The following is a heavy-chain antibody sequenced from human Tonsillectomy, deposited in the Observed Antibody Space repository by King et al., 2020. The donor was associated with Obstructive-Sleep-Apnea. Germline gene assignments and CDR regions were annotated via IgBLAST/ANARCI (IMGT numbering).Heavy chain of an antibody. CDR1: GFTCSRYA. V-gene: IGHV3-30-3*01. CDR3: ARGDNRPTVVIPDGFDI. Sequence: VQLVESGGGVVKPGRSLRLSCAASGFTCSRYAMHWVRQAPGKGLEWLAVIPYDGSDKYYADSLKGRFTISRDNSKNTLFLQMNSLRAEDTAVYYCARGDNRPTVVIPDGFDIWGHGTMVTVSS. D-gene: IGHD4-23*01. CDR2: IPYDGSDK. J-gene: IGHJ3*02.